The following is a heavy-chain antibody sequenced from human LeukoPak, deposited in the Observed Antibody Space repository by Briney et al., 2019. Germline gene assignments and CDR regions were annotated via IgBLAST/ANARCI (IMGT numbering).Heavy chain of an antibody. CDR2: INHSGST. D-gene: IGHD3-10*01. V-gene: IGHV4-34*01. Sequence: SETLSLTCAVYGGSFSGYYWSWIRQPPGKGLEWIGEINHSGSTNYNPSLKSRVTISVDTSKNQFSLKLSSVTAADTAVYYCARSPGIGDYWGQGTLVTVSP. J-gene: IGHJ4*02. CDR3: ARSPGIGDY. CDR1: GGSFSGYY.